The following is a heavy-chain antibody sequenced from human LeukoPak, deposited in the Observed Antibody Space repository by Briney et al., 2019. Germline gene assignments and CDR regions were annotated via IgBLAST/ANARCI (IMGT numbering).Heavy chain of an antibody. V-gene: IGHV3-20*04. Sequence: PGGSLRLSCAASGFTFDDYGMSWVRQAPGKGLEWVSGINWNGGSTGYADSVKGRFTISRDNAKNSLYLQMNSLRAEDTAVYYCAKCRAPYYYDSSGPVDYWGQGTLVTVSS. CDR3: AKCRAPYYYDSSGPVDY. D-gene: IGHD3-22*01. CDR2: INWNGGST. J-gene: IGHJ4*02. CDR1: GFTFDDYG.